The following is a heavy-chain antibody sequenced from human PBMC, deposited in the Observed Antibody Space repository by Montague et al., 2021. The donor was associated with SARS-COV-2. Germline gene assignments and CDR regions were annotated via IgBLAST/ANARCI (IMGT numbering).Heavy chain of an antibody. CDR1: GDSVSSNSAT. Sequence: GAISGDSVSSNSATWNWVRQSPSRGLEWLGRTYYRSKWYNDYAVSVRGRVTINPDTSENQFSLQLNSVTPEDTAIYYCTSGREGNYNVMDVWGQGTTVTVSS. J-gene: IGHJ6*02. D-gene: IGHD1-1*01. V-gene: IGHV6-1*01. CDR3: TSGREGNYNVMDV. CDR2: TYYRSKWYN.